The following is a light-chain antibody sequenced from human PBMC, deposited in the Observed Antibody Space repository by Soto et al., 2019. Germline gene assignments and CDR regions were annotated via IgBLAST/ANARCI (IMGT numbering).Light chain of an antibody. CDR3: QQYGGSPLYT. CDR1: QSVSSSF. V-gene: IGKV3-20*01. J-gene: IGKJ2*01. Sequence: EIVLTQSPATLSLSPGERGTLSCRASQSVSSSFLAWYQQKPGQAPRLLIYAASSRATGIPDRFSGSGSGTDFTLTISRLEPEDSAVYYCQQYGGSPLYTFGQGTKLEIK. CDR2: AAS.